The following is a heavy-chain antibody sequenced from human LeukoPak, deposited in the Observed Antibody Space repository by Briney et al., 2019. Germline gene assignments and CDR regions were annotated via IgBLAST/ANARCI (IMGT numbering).Heavy chain of an antibody. J-gene: IGHJ4*02. CDR1: GGSINIYY. CDR2: IYYSGST. Sequence: SETLSLTCTVSGGSINIYYWSWIRQPPGKGLGWIGYIYYSGSTNYNPSLKSRVTISVDTSKNQFSLKLSSVTAADTAVYYCARTPYGDYRPSFDYWGQGTLVTVSS. D-gene: IGHD4-17*01. V-gene: IGHV4-59*08. CDR3: ARTPYGDYRPSFDY.